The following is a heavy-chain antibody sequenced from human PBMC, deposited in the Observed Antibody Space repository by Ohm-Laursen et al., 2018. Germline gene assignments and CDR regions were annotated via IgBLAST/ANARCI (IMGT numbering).Heavy chain of an antibody. CDR2: IRGSGGST. V-gene: IGHV3-23*01. D-gene: IGHD2-15*01. J-gene: IGHJ4*02. CDR1: AFTFSSYA. CDR3: AKPPRPYCSGGSCYRYFDY. Sequence: SLRLSCSASAFTFSSYAMSWVRQAPGTGLEWVSAIRGSGGSTYYADSVKGRFTISRDNSKNTLYLQMNSLRAEDTAVYYCAKPPRPYCSGGSCYRYFDYWGQGTLVTVSS.